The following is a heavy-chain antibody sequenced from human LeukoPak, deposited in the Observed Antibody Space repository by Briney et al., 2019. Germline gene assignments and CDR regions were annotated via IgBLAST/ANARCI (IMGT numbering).Heavy chain of an antibody. Sequence: SETLSLTCTVSGGAIRSHYWYWIRQPAGKGLVWIGRIYSSGYTNDNPFLKSRITMSVDMSKNQFSLRLNSVTAADTAVYYCARGEHSVDSWGQGMLVTVSS. D-gene: IGHD1/OR15-1a*01. CDR1: GGAIRSHY. CDR2: IYSSGYT. V-gene: IGHV4-4*07. J-gene: IGHJ4*02. CDR3: ARGEHSVDS.